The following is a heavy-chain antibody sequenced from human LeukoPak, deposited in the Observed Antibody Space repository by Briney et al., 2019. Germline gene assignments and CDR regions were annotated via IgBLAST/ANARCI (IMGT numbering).Heavy chain of an antibody. CDR3: AKDNRRHYTSGPNPDSLH. V-gene: IGHV3-9*01. Sequence: SLRLSCAGSGFIFNNYAMHWVRQPPGKGLEWVSGISWNSVSIDYADSVKGRFTISRDNAKNSLYLQMNSLRVEDTAFYYCAKDNRRHYTSGPNPDSLHWGQGALVTVSS. CDR1: GFIFNNYA. J-gene: IGHJ4*02. CDR2: ISWNSVSI. D-gene: IGHD6-19*01.